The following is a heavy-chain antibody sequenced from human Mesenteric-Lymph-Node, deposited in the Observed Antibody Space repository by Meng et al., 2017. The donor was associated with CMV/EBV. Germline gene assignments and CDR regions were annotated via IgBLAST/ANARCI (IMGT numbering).Heavy chain of an antibody. D-gene: IGHD2-2*01. Sequence: GESLKISCAASGFTGFTFSTYWMNWVRQAPGKGLEWVASIKQDGSKTDYVDSVKGRFTISRDDAKNSLYLQMNSLRAEDTAVYYCARDREIVVVPAAMAKRQRAYKGSEGQNYYGMDVWGQGTTVTVSS. CDR1: GFTGFTFSTYW. CDR3: ARDREIVVVPAAMAKRQRAYKGSEGQNYYGMDV. CDR2: IKQDGSKT. J-gene: IGHJ6*02. V-gene: IGHV3-7*01.